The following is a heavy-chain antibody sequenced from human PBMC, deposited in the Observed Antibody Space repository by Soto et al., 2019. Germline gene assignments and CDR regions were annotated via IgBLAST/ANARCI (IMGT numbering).Heavy chain of an antibody. V-gene: IGHV1-3*01. J-gene: IGHJ3*02. D-gene: IGHD3-3*02. CDR3: ARDTETLGPRANDALDI. Sequence: ASVKVSCKATGYTFSAYPMNWVLQAPGQSLEWMGWINAGSGNTKYSQNFQGRVSITRDTSASTVYMELTGLTAEDTAVYYCARDTETLGPRANDALDIWGQGTMVTVSS. CDR1: GYTFSAYP. CDR2: INAGSGNT.